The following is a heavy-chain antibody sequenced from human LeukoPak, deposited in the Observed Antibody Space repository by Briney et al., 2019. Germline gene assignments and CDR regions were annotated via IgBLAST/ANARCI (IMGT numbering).Heavy chain of an antibody. D-gene: IGHD2-15*01. V-gene: IGHV5-10-1*01. Sequence: GESLKISCQSSGFSFTTYWISWVRQMPGKRLELMGIIDASDYYTNYSPSIQGHVTFSIDKSIRPAYLQWSSLEASDTAIYYCARHGCSGRNCYPHFDYWGQGTLVTVSS. J-gene: IGHJ4*02. CDR1: GFSFTTYW. CDR3: ARHGCSGRNCYPHFDY. CDR2: IDASDYYT.